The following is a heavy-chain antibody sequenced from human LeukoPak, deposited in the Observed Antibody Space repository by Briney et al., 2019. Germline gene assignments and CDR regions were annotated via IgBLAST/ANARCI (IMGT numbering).Heavy chain of an antibody. J-gene: IGHJ4*02. CDR3: ARDSPSGSDYFDY. V-gene: IGHV3-11*04. D-gene: IGHD5-12*01. Sequence: GRSLRLSCAASGFTFSDYYMSWIRQAPGKGLEWISFISSNGRIIYYADSVKGRFTISRDSAKNSLFLQMNSLRVEDTAVYYCARDSPSGSDYFDYWGQGTLVTVSS. CDR2: ISSNGRII. CDR1: GFTFSDYY.